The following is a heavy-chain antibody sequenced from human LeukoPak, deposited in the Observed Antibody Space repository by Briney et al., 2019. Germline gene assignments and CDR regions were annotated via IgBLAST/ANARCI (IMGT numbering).Heavy chain of an antibody. Sequence: PGGSLRLSWAASGFTFSTFSMNWVRQAPGKGLEWVSYISDTSTTIYYADSVKGRFTISRDNAKNSLYLQMNSLRAEDTAVYYCARGRPADYWGQGTLVTVSS. J-gene: IGHJ4*02. CDR1: GFTFSTFS. CDR3: ARGRPADY. V-gene: IGHV3-48*01. CDR2: ISDTSTTI.